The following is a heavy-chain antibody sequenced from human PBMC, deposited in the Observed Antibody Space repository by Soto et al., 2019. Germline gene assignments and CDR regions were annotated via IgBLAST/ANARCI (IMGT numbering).Heavy chain of an antibody. J-gene: IGHJ4*02. V-gene: IGHV1-46*01. CDR3: AREITRITMVRGVMGY. Sequence: AAVKVSCKASGYTFTSYYMHWVRQAPGQGLEWMGIINPSGGSTSYAQKFQGRVTMTRDTSTSTVYMELSSLRSEDTAVYYCAREITRITMVRGVMGYWGQGTLVPVSS. CDR1: GYTFTSYY. D-gene: IGHD3-10*01. CDR2: INPSGGST.